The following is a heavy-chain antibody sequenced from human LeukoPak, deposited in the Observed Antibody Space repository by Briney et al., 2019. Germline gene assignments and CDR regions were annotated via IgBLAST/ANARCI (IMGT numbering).Heavy chain of an antibody. D-gene: IGHD3-22*01. V-gene: IGHV4-59*08. CDR3: TRHRDYYDT. CDR2: IYDSGSA. J-gene: IGHJ4*02. CDR1: GGSINSNF. Sequence: SGTLSLTCTVSGGSINSNFYTWIRRPPGKGLEWIGNIYDSGSAKYNPSLKSRVTISGDTSKNQVSLKLTSVTAADTAVYFCTRHRDYYDTWGPGTLVTVSS.